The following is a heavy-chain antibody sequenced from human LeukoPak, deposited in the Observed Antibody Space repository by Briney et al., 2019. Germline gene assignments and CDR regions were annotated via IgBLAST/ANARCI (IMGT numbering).Heavy chain of an antibody. CDR1: GFTFSSHA. D-gene: IGHD4-17*01. J-gene: IGHJ4*02. CDR3: AKDAPIYGDYVGPFDY. CDR2: IGGSGAST. Sequence: PGGSLRLSCAASGFTFSSHAMSWVRQARGKGLEWVSSIGGSGASTYYADSVKGRFTISRDNSKNTLYLQMNSLRAEDTAVYYCAKDAPIYGDYVGPFDYWGQGTLVTVSS. V-gene: IGHV3-23*01.